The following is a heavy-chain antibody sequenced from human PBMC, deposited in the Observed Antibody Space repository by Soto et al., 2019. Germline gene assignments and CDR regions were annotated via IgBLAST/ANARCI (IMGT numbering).Heavy chain of an antibody. Sequence: ASVKVSCKASGYTFTSYYMHWVRQAPGQGLEWMGIINPSGGSTSYAQKFQGRVTMTRDTSTSTVYMELSSLRSEDTAVYYCARDSVEVVVPAVYYFDDWGQGTLVTVSS. V-gene: IGHV1-46*03. D-gene: IGHD2-2*01. J-gene: IGHJ4*02. CDR3: ARDSVEVVVPAVYYFDD. CDR1: GYTFTSYY. CDR2: INPSGGST.